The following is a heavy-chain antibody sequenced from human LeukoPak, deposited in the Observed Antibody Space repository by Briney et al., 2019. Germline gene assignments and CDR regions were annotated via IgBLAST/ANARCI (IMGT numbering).Heavy chain of an antibody. CDR3: ARDGIPVAGYYYYYMDV. J-gene: IGHJ6*03. D-gene: IGHD6-19*01. CDR2: IYSAGNT. V-gene: IGHV3-53*01. CDR1: GFTVSSSY. Sequence: PGGSLRLSCAASGFTVSSSYMSWVRQAPGKGLEWVSVIYSAGNTYYADSVKGRFTISRDNSKNTLYLQMNSLRAEDTAVYYCARDGIPVAGYYYYYMDVWGKGTTVTVSS.